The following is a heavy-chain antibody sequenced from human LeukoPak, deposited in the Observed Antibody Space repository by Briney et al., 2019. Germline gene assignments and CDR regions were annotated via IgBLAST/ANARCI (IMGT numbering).Heavy chain of an antibody. CDR3: ARDRSLYYYGSGTHSPFDY. CDR1: GGSISSGDYY. V-gene: IGHV4-30-4*08. J-gene: IGHJ4*02. Sequence: SQTLSLTCTVSGGSISSGDYYWSWIRQPPGKGLEWIGYIYYSGSTYYNPSLKSRVTISVDTPKNQFSLKLSSVTAADTAVYYCARDRSLYYYGSGTHSPFDYWGQGTLVTVSS. D-gene: IGHD3-10*01. CDR2: IYYSGST.